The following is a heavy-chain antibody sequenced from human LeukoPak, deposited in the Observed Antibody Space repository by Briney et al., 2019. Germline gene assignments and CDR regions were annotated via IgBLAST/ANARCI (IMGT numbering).Heavy chain of an antibody. J-gene: IGHJ5*02. V-gene: IGHV1-8*01. CDR1: GYTFTSYD. Sequence: ASVKVSCKASGYTFTSYDINWVRQATGQGLEWMGWMNPNSGNTGYAQKFQGRVTMTRNTSISTAYMELSSLRSEDTAVYYCARALPSKNYDYVWGSCRYTNWFDPWGQGTLVTVSS. CDR2: MNPNSGNT. CDR3: ARALPSKNYDYVWGSCRYTNWFDP. D-gene: IGHD3-16*02.